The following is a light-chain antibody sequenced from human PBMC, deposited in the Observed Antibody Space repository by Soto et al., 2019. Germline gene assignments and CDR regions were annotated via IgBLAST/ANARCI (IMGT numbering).Light chain of an antibody. V-gene: IGKV3-15*01. Sequence: EIVMTQSPATLSVSPGEEATLSCRASQGIGSTLAWYQHKPGQTPRLLIYDASTRATGVPVRFSGSGSGTEFTLTINSLQSEDFAVYYCQRYNNWPLTFGGGTKVDIK. CDR1: QGIGST. CDR3: QRYNNWPLT. CDR2: DAS. J-gene: IGKJ4*01.